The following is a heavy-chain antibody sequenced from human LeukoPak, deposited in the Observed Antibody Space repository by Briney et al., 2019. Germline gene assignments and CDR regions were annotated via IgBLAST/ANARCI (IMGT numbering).Heavy chain of an antibody. Sequence: GGSLRLSCAASGFTFSSYGMHWVRQAPGKGLEWVAVIWYDGSNKYYADSVKSRFTISRDNSKNTLYLQMNSLRAEDTAVYYCAKETYDSSGSYPTFDPWGQGTLVTVSS. CDR2: IWYDGSNK. V-gene: IGHV3-33*06. D-gene: IGHD3-22*01. J-gene: IGHJ5*02. CDR3: AKETYDSSGSYPTFDP. CDR1: GFTFSSYG.